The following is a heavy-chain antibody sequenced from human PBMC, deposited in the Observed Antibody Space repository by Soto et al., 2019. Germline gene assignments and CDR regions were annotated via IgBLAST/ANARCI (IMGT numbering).Heavy chain of an antibody. D-gene: IGHD2-21*02. V-gene: IGHV1-18*01. CDR2: INAYNGNT. CDR1: GYTFTSYA. Sequence: ASVKVSCKASGYTFTSYAIGWVRQAPGQGPEWMGWINAYNGNTNYAQKFQGRVTITRDTSASTAYMELSSLRSEDTAVYYCARSIVVVTALDYWGQGTLVTVS. J-gene: IGHJ4*02. CDR3: ARSIVVVTALDY.